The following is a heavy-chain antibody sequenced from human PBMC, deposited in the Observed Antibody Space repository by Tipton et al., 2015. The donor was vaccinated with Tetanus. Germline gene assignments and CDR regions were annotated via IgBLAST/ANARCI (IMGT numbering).Heavy chain of an antibody. CDR3: ARSKLLWFGESRSGLDS. D-gene: IGHD3-10*01. CDR2: VYYTGST. Sequence: LRLSCTVSGGSMSTYYWSWIRQPPGKGLEWIGYVYYTGSTDYNPSLKRRVTISVDTYKSQFSLRLTSVTAADTAVYYCARSKLLWFGESRSGLDSWGQGTLVTVSS. V-gene: IGHV4-59*01. CDR1: GGSMSTYY. J-gene: IGHJ4*02.